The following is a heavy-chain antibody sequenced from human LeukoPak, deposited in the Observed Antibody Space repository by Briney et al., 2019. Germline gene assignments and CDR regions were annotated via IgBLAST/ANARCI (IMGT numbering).Heavy chain of an antibody. CDR3: TRHRYPGFDY. Sequence: PSQTLSLTCAVSGGSISSGGYSWSWIRQPPGKGLEWIGYIYHSGSTYYNPSLKSRVTISVDRSKNQFSLKLSSVTAADTAVYSYTRHRYPGFDYWGQGTLVTVSS. CDR2: IYHSGST. D-gene: IGHD2-2*02. CDR1: GGSISSGGYS. V-gene: IGHV4-30-2*01. J-gene: IGHJ4*02.